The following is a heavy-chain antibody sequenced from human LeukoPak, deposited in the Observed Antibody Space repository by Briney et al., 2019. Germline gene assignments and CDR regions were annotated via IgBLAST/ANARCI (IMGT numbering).Heavy chain of an antibody. V-gene: IGHV3-30*02. D-gene: IGHD6-6*01. CDR2: VRYDGGNK. CDR1: GFTFSNYG. J-gene: IGHJ4*02. CDR3: AKEMADRREAFDY. Sequence: GGSLRLSCAASGFTFSNYGIHWVRQAPGKGLEWVAFVRYDGGNKYYADSVKGRFTISRDNSKSTLYLQMNSLGAEDSAVYYCAKEMADRREAFDYWGQGTLATVSS.